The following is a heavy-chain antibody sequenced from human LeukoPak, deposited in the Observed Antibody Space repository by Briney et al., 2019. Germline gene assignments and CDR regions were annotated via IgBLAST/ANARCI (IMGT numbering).Heavy chain of an antibody. D-gene: IGHD5-18*01. CDR2: IIPIFGTA. V-gene: IGHV1-69*13. J-gene: IGHJ4*02. CDR1: GGTFSSYA. Sequence: SVKVSCKASGGTFSSYAISWVRQAPGQGLEWMGGIIPIFGTANYAQKFQGRVTITADESTSTAYMELSSLRSEDTAVYYCAREGRTAMVTAYYFDYWGQGTLDTVSS. CDR3: AREGRTAMVTAYYFDY.